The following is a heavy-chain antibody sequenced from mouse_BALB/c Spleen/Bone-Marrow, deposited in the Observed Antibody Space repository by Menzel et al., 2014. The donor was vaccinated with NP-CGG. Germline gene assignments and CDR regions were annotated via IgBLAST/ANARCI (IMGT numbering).Heavy chain of an antibody. J-gene: IGHJ3*01. CDR3: TRIYYDYDGVWFAY. CDR2: INPYNDGT. D-gene: IGHD2-4*01. V-gene: IGHV1-14*01. Sequence: EVQVVESGPELVKPGASVKMSCKASGYTFTSYFMHWVKQRPGQGLEWIGYINPYNDGTKYNEKFKGKATLTSDKSSSTAYMELSSLTSEDSAVYYCTRIYYDYDGVWFAYWGQGTLVTVSA. CDR1: GYTFTSYF.